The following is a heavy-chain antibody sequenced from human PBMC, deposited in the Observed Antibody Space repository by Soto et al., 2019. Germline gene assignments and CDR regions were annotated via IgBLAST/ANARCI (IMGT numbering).Heavy chain of an antibody. J-gene: IGHJ4*02. CDR3: ARERGLTASTLFGY. D-gene: IGHD3-10*02. Sequence: QVQLVQSGPEVKMPGASVNVSCKASGYTFTSYGINWVRQAPGQGLEWMGRVSTYNGNTKYAQKFQVRVTMTTDTSTTTVYMHLRSLRSDDTAVYYCARERGLTASTLFGYWGQGTVVTVS. CDR2: VSTYNGNT. V-gene: IGHV1-18*01. CDR1: GYTFTSYG.